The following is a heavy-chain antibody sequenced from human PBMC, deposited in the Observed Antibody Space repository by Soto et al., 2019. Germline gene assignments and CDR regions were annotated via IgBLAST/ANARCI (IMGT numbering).Heavy chain of an antibody. CDR3: ARDYTHGSGRTYGYYGMDV. J-gene: IGHJ6*02. V-gene: IGHV3-33*01. Sequence: QVQLVESGGGVVQPGRSLRLSCVTSGFRFRDYGMHWVRHAPGKGLEWVAVILFAGTGALYVDSVKGRFTISRDIPKNTMYLQMNSLRVEDTAVYYCARDYTHGSGRTYGYYGMDVWGQGTTVSVSS. CDR1: GFRFRDYG. CDR2: ILFAGTGA. D-gene: IGHD3-10*01.